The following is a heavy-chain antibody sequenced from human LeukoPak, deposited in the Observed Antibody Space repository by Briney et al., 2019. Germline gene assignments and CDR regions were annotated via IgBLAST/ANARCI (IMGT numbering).Heavy chain of an antibody. CDR1: GGSISSYY. Sequence: SETLSLTCTVSGGSISSYYWSWIRQPPGKGLEWIGYIYTSGSTNYNPSLKSRVTISVDPSKNQFSLKLSSVTAADTAVYYCARGGALYYDILTGYYTGWFDPWGQGTLVTVSS. D-gene: IGHD3-9*01. V-gene: IGHV4-4*09. J-gene: IGHJ5*02. CDR3: ARGGALYYDILTGYYTGWFDP. CDR2: IYTSGST.